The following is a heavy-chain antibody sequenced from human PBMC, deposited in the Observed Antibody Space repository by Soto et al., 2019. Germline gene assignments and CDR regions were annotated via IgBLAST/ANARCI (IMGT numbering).Heavy chain of an antibody. CDR3: ARDMWSTADYYYAMDV. V-gene: IGHV3-33*01. D-gene: IGHD2-21*01. Sequence: PGGSLRLSCAASGFTFSSYGMHWVRQAPGKGLEWVAVIWYDGSNKYYADSVKGRFTISRDNSKNTLYLQMNSLRAEDTAVYYCARDMWSTADYYYAMDVWGQGTTVTVSS. CDR2: IWYDGSNK. CDR1: GFTFSSYG. J-gene: IGHJ6*02.